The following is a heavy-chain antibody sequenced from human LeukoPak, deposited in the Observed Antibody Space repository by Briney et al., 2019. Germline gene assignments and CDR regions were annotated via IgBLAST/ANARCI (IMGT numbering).Heavy chain of an antibody. Sequence: PGGSLRLSCAASGFTFSSYWMSWVRQAPGKGLEWVANIKQDGSEKYYVDSVKGRFTISRDNAKNSLYLQMNSLRVEETAVYYCARDSSIAAAGTLDYWGQGTLVTVSS. D-gene: IGHD6-13*01. CDR3: ARDSSIAAAGTLDY. CDR1: GFTFSSYW. CDR2: IKQDGSEK. J-gene: IGHJ4*02. V-gene: IGHV3-7*01.